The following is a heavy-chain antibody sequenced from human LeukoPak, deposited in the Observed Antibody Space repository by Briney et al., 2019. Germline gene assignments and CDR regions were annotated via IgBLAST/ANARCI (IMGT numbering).Heavy chain of an antibody. D-gene: IGHD1-26*01. CDR3: SRDPAKGPTTYFDY. CDR2: ISFDGTKK. Sequence: ERSLRLSCTASGFPFSNYAMHWVRQAPGKGLEWVALISFDGTKKYYADSVKGRFTISRDSSKDTLFLQMNRLRVEDTAVYYCSRDPAKGPTTYFDYWGQGTLLTVSS. CDR1: GFPFSNYA. V-gene: IGHV3-30*04. J-gene: IGHJ4*02.